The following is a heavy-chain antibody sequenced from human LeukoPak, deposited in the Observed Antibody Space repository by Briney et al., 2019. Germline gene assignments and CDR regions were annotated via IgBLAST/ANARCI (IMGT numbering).Heavy chain of an antibody. CDR2: IYSGGST. Sequence: GGSLRLSCAASGFTVSSNYMSGVRQAPGKGLEWVSVIYSGGSTYYADSVKGRFTISRHNSKNTLYLQMNSLRAEDTAVYYCARAPEWLIFDYWGQGTLVTVSP. V-gene: IGHV3-53*04. D-gene: IGHD6-19*01. CDR1: GFTVSSNY. CDR3: ARAPEWLIFDY. J-gene: IGHJ4*02.